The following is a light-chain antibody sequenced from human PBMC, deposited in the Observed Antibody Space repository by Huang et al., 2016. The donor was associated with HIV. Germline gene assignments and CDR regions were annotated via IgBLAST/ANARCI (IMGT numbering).Light chain of an antibody. CDR1: QGIDSN. CDR2: TVS. Sequence: VIWMTQSPSLISASTGDKVTISCRSSQGIDSNLAWYRQKPGQVPQLLIHTVSSLQTGVTSRFSGTGSGTEYTLTISCLQSEDFATYYCQQYSDFPRTFGQGTKLEIK. CDR3: QQYSDFPRT. V-gene: IGKV1D-8*01. J-gene: IGKJ2*01.